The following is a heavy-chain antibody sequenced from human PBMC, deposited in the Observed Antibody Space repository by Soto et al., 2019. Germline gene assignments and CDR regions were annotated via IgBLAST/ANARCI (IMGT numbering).Heavy chain of an antibody. CDR2: ISGTSDTT. Sequence: EVQLLESGGGLVQPGGSLRLSCAASGFSFSSYAMTWVRQAPGKGLEWVSSISGTSDTTYNADSVKGRLTISRDSSKNTLYLQMNSLRAEDTAVYFRAKGGGSSWYGYFDLWGRGTLVTVSS. V-gene: IGHV3-23*01. J-gene: IGHJ2*01. D-gene: IGHD6-13*01. CDR3: AKGGGSSWYGYFDL. CDR1: GFSFSSYA.